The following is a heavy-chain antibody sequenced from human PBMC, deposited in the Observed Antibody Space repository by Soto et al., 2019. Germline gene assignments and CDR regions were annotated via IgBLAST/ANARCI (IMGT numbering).Heavy chain of an antibody. Sequence: GGSLRLSCAASGFTFSSYAMSRVRQAPGKGLEWVSAISGSGGGTYYADSVKGRFTISRDNSKNTLYLQMNSLRAEDTALCYCAKDFDTYSSPLQYGMDVWGQGTTVTVSS. D-gene: IGHD6-19*01. CDR3: AKDFDTYSSPLQYGMDV. CDR2: ISGSGGGT. CDR1: GFTFSSYA. J-gene: IGHJ6*02. V-gene: IGHV3-23*01.